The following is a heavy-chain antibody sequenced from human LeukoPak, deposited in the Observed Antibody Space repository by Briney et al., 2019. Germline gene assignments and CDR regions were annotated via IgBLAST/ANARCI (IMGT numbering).Heavy chain of an antibody. D-gene: IGHD6-13*01. J-gene: IGHJ4*02. V-gene: IGHV3-21*01. Sequence: GGSLRLSCAASGFTFSSYSMNWVRQAPGKGLEWVSSISSSSSCIYYADSVKGRFTISRDNAKNSLYLQMNSLRAEDTAVYYCAISGVAAAGRRYFDYWGQGTLVTVSS. CDR2: ISSSSSCI. CDR3: AISGVAAAGRRYFDY. CDR1: GFTFSSYS.